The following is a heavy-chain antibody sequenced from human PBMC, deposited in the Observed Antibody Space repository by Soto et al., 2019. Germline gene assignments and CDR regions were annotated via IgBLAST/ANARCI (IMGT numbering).Heavy chain of an antibody. V-gene: IGHV1-18*01. D-gene: IGHD6-13*01. J-gene: IGHJ5*02. CDR3: ARVPLSIAAAGTASWFDP. CDR1: GYTFTSYG. CDR2: ISAYNGNT. Sequence: QVQLVQSGAEVKKPGASVKVSCKASGYTFTSYGISWVRQAPGQGLEWMGWISAYNGNTNYAQKLQGRVTMTTDTSTSTAYMELRSLRSDDTAVYYCARVPLSIAAAGTASWFDPWGQGTLVTVSS.